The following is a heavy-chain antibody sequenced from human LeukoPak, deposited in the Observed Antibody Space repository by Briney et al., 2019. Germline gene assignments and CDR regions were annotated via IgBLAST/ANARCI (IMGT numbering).Heavy chain of an antibody. D-gene: IGHD2-2*01. Sequence: SVKVSCNASVYTFPNFYIHWVRQAPGQGLEWIGWMNPNSGDTSYARELQDRVTMTRDTSLSTAYMELSRLRSDDTAVYFCARRPINCIITNCYVDYWGQGTLVTVSS. J-gene: IGHJ4*02. CDR3: ARRPINCIITNCYVDY. V-gene: IGHV1-2*02. CDR2: MNPNSGDT. CDR1: VYTFPNFY.